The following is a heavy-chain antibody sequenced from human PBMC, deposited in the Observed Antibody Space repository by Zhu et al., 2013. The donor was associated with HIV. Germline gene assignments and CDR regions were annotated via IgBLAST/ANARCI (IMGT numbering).Heavy chain of an antibody. V-gene: IGHV1-69*01. CDR1: GGTFSSYA. CDR2: IIPIFGTA. CDR3: ARGGGIVVVPAAIAGNWFDP. D-gene: IGHD2-2*01. J-gene: IGHJ5*02. Sequence: QVQLVQSGAEVKKPGSSVKVSCKASGGTFSSYAISWVRQAPGQGLEWMGGIIPIFGTANYAQKFQGRVTITADESTSTAYMELSGLRSEDTAVYYCARGGGIVVVPAAIAGNWFDPWGPGNPGHRLL.